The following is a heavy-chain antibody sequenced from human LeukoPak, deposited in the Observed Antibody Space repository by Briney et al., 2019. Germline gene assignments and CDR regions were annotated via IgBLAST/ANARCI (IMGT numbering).Heavy chain of an antibody. V-gene: IGHV3-33*01. D-gene: IGHD4-17*01. CDR1: GFTFSSYG. J-gene: IGHJ4*02. CDR2: IWYDGSNK. CDR3: ARDSQDYGDYDFDY. Sequence: GGSLRLSCAASGFTFSSYGMHWVRQAPGKGLEWVAVIWYDGSNKYYADSVKGRFTISRDNSKNTLYLQMNSLRAEDTAVYYCARDSQDYGDYDFDYWGQGTLVTVSS.